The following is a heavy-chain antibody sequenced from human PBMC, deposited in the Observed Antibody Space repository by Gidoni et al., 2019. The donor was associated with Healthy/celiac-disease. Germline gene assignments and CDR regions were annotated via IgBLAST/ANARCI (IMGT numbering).Heavy chain of an antibody. Sequence: QVQLVESGGGLVQPGGSLSLSRAASGFTSSDYYMSWIRQAPGKGLEWVAYISRGGRTMYYADSVKGRFTISRDNAKNSLYLQMNSLRAEDTAVYYCARMYSGSYLDYWGQGTLVTVSS. J-gene: IGHJ4*02. D-gene: IGHD1-26*01. CDR2: ISRGGRTM. CDR1: GFTSSDYY. V-gene: IGHV3-11*01. CDR3: ARMYSGSYLDY.